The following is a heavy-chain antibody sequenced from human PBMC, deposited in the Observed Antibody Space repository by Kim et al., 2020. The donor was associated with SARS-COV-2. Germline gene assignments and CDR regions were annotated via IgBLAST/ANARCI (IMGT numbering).Heavy chain of an antibody. Sequence: GGSLRLSCAASGFTFSNYAMNWVRQAPGKGLEWVSGISGSGASTYYADSVKGRFTISRDNSKNTLYLQMNSLRAGDTAVYYCAKEYNWAYYFDYWGQGTRHRLL. V-gene: IGHV3-23*01. J-gene: IGHJ4*02. CDR1: GFTFSNYA. D-gene: IGHD1-20*01. CDR2: ISGSGAST. CDR3: AKEYNWAYYFDY.